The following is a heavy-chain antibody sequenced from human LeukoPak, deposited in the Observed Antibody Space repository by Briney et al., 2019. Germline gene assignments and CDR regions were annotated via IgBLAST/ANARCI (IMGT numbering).Heavy chain of an antibody. J-gene: IGHJ4*02. Sequence: ASVKVSCKASGYTFTGYYMHWVRQAPGQGLEWMGWINPNSGGTNYAQKFQGRVTMTRDTSISTAYMELSRLRSDDTAVYYCAREADDTAMVDYWGQGTLVTVSS. V-gene: IGHV1-2*02. CDR1: GYTFTGYY. CDR2: INPNSGGT. D-gene: IGHD5-18*01. CDR3: AREADDTAMVDY.